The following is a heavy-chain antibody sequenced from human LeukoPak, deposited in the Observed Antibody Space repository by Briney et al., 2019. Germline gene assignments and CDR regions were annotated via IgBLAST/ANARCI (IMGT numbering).Heavy chain of an antibody. Sequence: GGSLRLSCAATGFIFNNYWMSWVRQTPGEGLEWVANIREDGSEQYYVDSVKGRFTITRDNAKNLLYLQVNSLRAEDTAVYYCARDVSNSGWYEGTFDVWGQGIMVTVSS. CDR3: ARDVSNSGWYEGTFDV. V-gene: IGHV3-7*03. J-gene: IGHJ3*01. D-gene: IGHD6-19*01. CDR1: GFIFNNYW. CDR2: IREDGSEQ.